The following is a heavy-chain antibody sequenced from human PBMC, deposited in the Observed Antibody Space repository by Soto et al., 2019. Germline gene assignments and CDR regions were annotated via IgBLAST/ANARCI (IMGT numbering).Heavy chain of an antibody. D-gene: IGHD2-15*01. CDR2: ISPFTGDT. CDR1: GYTFTNYG. J-gene: IGHJ4*02. CDR3: ARSCSGGSCHSAY. V-gene: IGHV1-18*04. Sequence: ASVKVSCKASGYTFTNYGINWVRQAPGQGLEWMGWISPFTGDTHYTQSLPGRITMTTDTSTSTAYMELRSLRSADTAVYYCARSCSGGSCHSAYWGQGTLVTVSS.